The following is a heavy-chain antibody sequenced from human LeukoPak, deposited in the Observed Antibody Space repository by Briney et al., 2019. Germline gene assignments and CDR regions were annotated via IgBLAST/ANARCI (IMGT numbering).Heavy chain of an antibody. CDR3: ARVMGIAAAGTVQYYFDY. CDR2: IIPIFGTA. V-gene: IGHV1-69*05. J-gene: IGHJ4*02. CDR1: GGTFSSYA. Sequence: SVKVSCKASGGTFSSYAISWVRQAPGQRLEWMGRIIPIFGTANYAQKFQGRVTITTDESTSTAYMELSSLRPEDTAVYYCARVMGIAAAGTVQYYFDYWGQGTLVTVSS. D-gene: IGHD6-13*01.